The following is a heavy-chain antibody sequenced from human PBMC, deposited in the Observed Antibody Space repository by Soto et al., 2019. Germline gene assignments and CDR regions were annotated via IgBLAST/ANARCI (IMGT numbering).Heavy chain of an antibody. J-gene: IGHJ4*02. V-gene: IGHV3-74*01. CDR1: GFTFSDYW. Sequence: EVQLVESGGGLVQPGGSLRLSCAASGFTFSDYWMHWVRQAPGKGLVWVSLIKSDGSSTSYADSVKGRFTISRDNAKNTLYVQMNSLRAEDTAVYYCVRDGMVGVIDFGYWGQGTLVTVSS. CDR2: IKSDGSST. CDR3: VRDGMVGVIDFGY. D-gene: IGHD3-22*01.